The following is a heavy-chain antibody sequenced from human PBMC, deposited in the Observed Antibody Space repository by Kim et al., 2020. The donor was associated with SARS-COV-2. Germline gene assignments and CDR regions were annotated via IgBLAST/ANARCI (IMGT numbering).Heavy chain of an antibody. CDR1: GGSISSGDYY. CDR2: IYYSGST. V-gene: IGHV4-30-4*01. CDR3: ARGNTKYDFLTGYTPDVFDI. J-gene: IGHJ3*02. Sequence: SETLSLTCTVSGGSISSGDYYWSWIRQPPGKGLEWIGYIYYSGSTYYNPSLKSRVTISVDTSKNQFYLKLSSVTAADTAVYYCARGNTKYDFLTGYTPDVFDIWGQGTMVTVSS. D-gene: IGHD3-9*01.